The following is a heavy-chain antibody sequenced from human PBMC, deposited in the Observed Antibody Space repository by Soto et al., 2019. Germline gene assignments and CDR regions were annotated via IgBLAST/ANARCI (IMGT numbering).Heavy chain of an antibody. V-gene: IGHV1-3*01. Sequence: ASVKVSCKASGYTFTSYAMHWVRQAPGQRLEWMGWINAGNGNTKYSQKFQGRVTITRDTSASTAYMELSSLRSEDTAVYYCARVYYYDSSGYPSYYYYYGMDVRGQGTTVTVSS. CDR3: ARVYYYDSSGYPSYYYYYGMDV. CDR1: GYTFTSYA. D-gene: IGHD3-22*01. CDR2: INAGNGNT. J-gene: IGHJ6*02.